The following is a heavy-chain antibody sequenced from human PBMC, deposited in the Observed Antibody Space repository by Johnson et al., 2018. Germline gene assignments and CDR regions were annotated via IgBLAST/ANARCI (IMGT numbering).Heavy chain of an antibody. J-gene: IGHJ6*02. Sequence: QVQLVQSGGGVVQPGRSXRLSCAASGFTFSNYGMHWVRQAPGSKGLEWVAVISYDGSNKYYADPVKGRFTISRDNAKNTLHLQMNSLRAEDTAVYYCYYASYYYGMDVWGQGTTVTVSS. V-gene: IGHV3-30*03. CDR2: ISYDGSNK. D-gene: IGHD1-26*01. CDR3: YYASYYYGMDV. CDR1: GFTFSNYG.